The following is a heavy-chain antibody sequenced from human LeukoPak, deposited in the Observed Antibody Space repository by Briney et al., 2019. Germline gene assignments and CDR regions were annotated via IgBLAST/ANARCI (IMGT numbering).Heavy chain of an antibody. J-gene: IGHJ2*01. Sequence: SVKVSCKASGGTFSSYAISWVRQAPGQGLEWMGRIIPILGIANYAQKFQGRVTITADKSTSTAYMGLSSLRSEDTAVYYCAREGRRGSGSAYYYDSSGSAHFDLWGRGTLVTVSS. D-gene: IGHD3-22*01. V-gene: IGHV1-69*04. CDR3: AREGRRGSGSAYYYDSSGSAHFDL. CDR1: GGTFSSYA. CDR2: IIPILGIA.